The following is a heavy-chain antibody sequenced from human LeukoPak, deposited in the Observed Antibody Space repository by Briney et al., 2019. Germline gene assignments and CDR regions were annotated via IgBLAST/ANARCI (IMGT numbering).Heavy chain of an antibody. Sequence: ASVKVSCKASGYTFTGYYMHWVRQAPGQGLEWMGWINPNSGGTNYAQKFQGRVTMTRDTSISTAYMELSRLRSDDTAVYYCARDDYCSSTSCYTRLDYWGQGTLVTVSS. CDR2: INPNSGGT. J-gene: IGHJ4*02. CDR3: ARDDYCSSTSCYTRLDY. D-gene: IGHD2-2*02. CDR1: GYTFTGYY. V-gene: IGHV1-2*02.